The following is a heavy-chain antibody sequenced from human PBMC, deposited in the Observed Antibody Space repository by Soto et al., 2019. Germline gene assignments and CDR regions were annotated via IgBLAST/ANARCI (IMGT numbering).Heavy chain of an antibody. J-gene: IGHJ3*02. CDR2: ISYDGSNK. V-gene: IGHV3-30*18. Sequence: PGGSLRLSCAASGFTFSSYGMHWVRQAPGKGLEWVAVISYDGSNKYYADSVKGRFTISRDNSKNTLYLQMNSLRAEDTAVYYCAKDTTMIVVGPDAFDIWGQGTMVTVSS. D-gene: IGHD3-22*01. CDR3: AKDTTMIVVGPDAFDI. CDR1: GFTFSSYG.